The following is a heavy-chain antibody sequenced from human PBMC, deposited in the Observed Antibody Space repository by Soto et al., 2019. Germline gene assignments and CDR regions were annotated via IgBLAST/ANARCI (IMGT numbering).Heavy chain of an antibody. D-gene: IGHD6-13*01. CDR3: VTGYSSRWYWFEP. J-gene: IGHJ5*02. Sequence: GASVKVSCKASGDTFSGYYIHWVRQARGQGPEWMGWINPDSGDTKSAQKFQGRVTVTRDTSISTAYLELTSLRSDDTGVYYCVTGYSSRWYWFEPWGQGTLVTVSS. CDR1: GDTFSGYY. V-gene: IGHV1-2*02. CDR2: INPDSGDT.